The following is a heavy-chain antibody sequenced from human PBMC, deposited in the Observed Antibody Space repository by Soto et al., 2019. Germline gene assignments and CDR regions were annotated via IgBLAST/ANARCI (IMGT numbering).Heavy chain of an antibody. J-gene: IGHJ4*02. CDR2: IYHSGST. CDR3: ARDNGGSYYGSAFDY. CDR1: GGSISSSNW. Sequence: QVQLQESGPGLVKPSGTLSLTCAVSGGSISSSNWWSWVRQPPGKGLEWIGEIYHSGSTNYNPSLKSRVTISVDKSNNQFSLKLSSVTAADTAVYYCARDNGGSYYGSAFDYWGQGTLVTVSS. D-gene: IGHD1-26*01. V-gene: IGHV4-4*02.